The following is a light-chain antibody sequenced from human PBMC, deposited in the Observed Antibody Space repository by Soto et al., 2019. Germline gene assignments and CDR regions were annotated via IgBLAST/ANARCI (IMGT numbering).Light chain of an antibody. Sequence: IQMTQSPSSLSASVGDRITITCQASQDIKNYVIWYQHKPGKAPKLLIYDAASLGTGVSSRFSGSGSWTHFTLAISSLQPEDIATYDCQQFDSVPCTFGQGTKLEIK. CDR2: DAA. J-gene: IGKJ2*02. CDR3: QQFDSVPCT. CDR1: QDIKNY. V-gene: IGKV1-33*01.